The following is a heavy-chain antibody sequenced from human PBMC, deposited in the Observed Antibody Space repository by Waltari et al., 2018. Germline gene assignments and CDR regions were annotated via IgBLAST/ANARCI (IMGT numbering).Heavy chain of an antibody. CDR1: GLPDSSHY. J-gene: IGHJ4*02. Sequence: EVQLVECGGGLTQPGGSLRLPCAASGLPDSSHYMTWVHQAPGTGGRKVAVFDWGGRTYQGAAVKGGFTISRDNFKNAPYGQLNRLGAEERAEYYCAGYGSGSCSSLDCWGQGTVV. D-gene: IGHD3-10*01. V-gene: IGHV3-53*01. CDR3: AGYGSGSCSSLDC. CDR2: FDWGGRT.